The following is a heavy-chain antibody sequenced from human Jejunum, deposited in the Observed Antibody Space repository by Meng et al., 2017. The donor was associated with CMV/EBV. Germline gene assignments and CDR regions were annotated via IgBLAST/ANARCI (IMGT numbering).Heavy chain of an antibody. J-gene: IGHJ4*02. CDR1: GFTFSSYA. D-gene: IGHD4-11*01. V-gene: IGHV3-23*01. CDR3: VRENDYRNYFDQ. CDR2: ISGSSGST. Sequence: VASGFTFSSYAMSWVRQAPGKGLEWVSGISGSSGSTYYADSVKGRFTISRDNSKNTLYLQMNSLRGEDTAIYYCVRENDYRNYFDQWGQGTLVTVSS.